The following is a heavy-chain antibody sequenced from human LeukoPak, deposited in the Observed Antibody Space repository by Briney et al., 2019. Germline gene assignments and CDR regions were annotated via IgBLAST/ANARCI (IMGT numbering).Heavy chain of an antibody. V-gene: IGHV1-69*04. D-gene: IGHD5-18*01. J-gene: IGHJ6*02. CDR1: GGTFSSYA. CDR2: IIPILGIA. Sequence: SVKVSCKASGGTFSSYAISGVRQAPRNGLEWMGRIIPILGIANYAQKFQGRVTITADNSTSTAYMELSSLRSEDTAVYYCARDLGDTAMGPYGMDVWGQGTTVTVSS. CDR3: ARDLGDTAMGPYGMDV.